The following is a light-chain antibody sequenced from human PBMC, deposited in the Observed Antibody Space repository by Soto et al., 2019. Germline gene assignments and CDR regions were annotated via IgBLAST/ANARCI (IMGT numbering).Light chain of an antibody. Sequence: EIVMTQSPVTLSVSPGGSATLSCRASQSVSSNLAWYQQKPGQAPSLLIYGAFTRATGVPARFSGTGSGTEFTLTISSLQSEDFALYYCQQYNDWPLTFGQGTKVDIK. CDR1: QSVSSN. J-gene: IGKJ1*01. CDR3: QQYNDWPLT. V-gene: IGKV3-15*01. CDR2: GAF.